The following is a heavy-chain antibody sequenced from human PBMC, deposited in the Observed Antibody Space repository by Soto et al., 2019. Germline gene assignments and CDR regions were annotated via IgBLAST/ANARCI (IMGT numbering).Heavy chain of an antibody. Sequence: GPTLVNPTQTLTLTCTFSGFSLSTSGVGVGWIRQPPGKALEWLALIYWNDDKRYSPSLKSRLTITKDTSKNQVVLTMTNMDPVDTATYYCARTVEILRIIDYWGQGTLVTVSS. V-gene: IGHV2-5*01. CDR1: GFSLSTSGVG. J-gene: IGHJ4*02. CDR2: IYWNDDK. D-gene: IGHD5-12*01. CDR3: ARTVEILRIIDY.